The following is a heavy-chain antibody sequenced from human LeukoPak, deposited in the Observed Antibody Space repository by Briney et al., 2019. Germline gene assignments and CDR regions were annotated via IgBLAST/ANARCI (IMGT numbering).Heavy chain of an antibody. V-gene: IGHV1-2*02. CDR1: GYTFTGYY. CDR3: ARGWYYYDSSGYYYFDY. Sequence: GALVKVSCKASGYTFTGYYMHWVRQAPGQGLEWMGWINPNSGGTNYAQKFQGRVTMTRDTSISTAYMELSRLRSDDTAVYYCARGWYYYDSSGYYYFDYWGQGTLVTVSS. D-gene: IGHD3-22*01. CDR2: INPNSGGT. J-gene: IGHJ4*02.